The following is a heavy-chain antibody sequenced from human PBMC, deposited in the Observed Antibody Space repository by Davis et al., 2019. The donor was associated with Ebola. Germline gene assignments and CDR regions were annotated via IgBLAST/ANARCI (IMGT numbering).Heavy chain of an antibody. D-gene: IGHD3-10*01. CDR1: GGTFSSYA. Sequence: SVKVSCKASGGTFSSYAISWVRQAPGQGLEWMGGIIPIFGTANYAQKFQGRVTITADESTSTAYMELSSLRSEDTAVYYCAISWFGELFYAFDIWGQGTMVTVSS. CDR3: AISWFGELFYAFDI. V-gene: IGHV1-69*13. J-gene: IGHJ3*02. CDR2: IIPIFGTA.